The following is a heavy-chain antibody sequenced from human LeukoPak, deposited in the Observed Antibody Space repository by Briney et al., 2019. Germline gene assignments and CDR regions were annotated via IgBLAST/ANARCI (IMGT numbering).Heavy chain of an antibody. V-gene: IGHV3-7*03. CDR1: GFTFSSYW. CDR3: ARSSYSSSSGV. J-gene: IGHJ3*01. CDR2: INHNGNVN. Sequence: QPGGSLRLSCAASGFTFSSYWMNWARQAPRKGLEWVASINHNGNVNYYADVVKGRFTISRDNAKNSLYLQINSLRAEDTAVYYCARSSYSSSSGVWGQGTMVTVSS. D-gene: IGHD6-6*01.